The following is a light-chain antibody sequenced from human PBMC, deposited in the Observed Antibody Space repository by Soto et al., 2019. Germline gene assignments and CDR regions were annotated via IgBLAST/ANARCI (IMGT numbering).Light chain of an antibody. Sequence: VVSQSPSTLSVSPGERATLSCRTSQSVSSNLAWYQQKPGQAPRLLIYGASTRATGIPARFSGSGSGTEFTLTISSLQSEDFAVYYCQQYNNWPRTFGQGTKVDIK. J-gene: IGKJ1*01. CDR1: QSVSSN. V-gene: IGKV3-15*01. CDR2: GAS. CDR3: QQYNNWPRT.